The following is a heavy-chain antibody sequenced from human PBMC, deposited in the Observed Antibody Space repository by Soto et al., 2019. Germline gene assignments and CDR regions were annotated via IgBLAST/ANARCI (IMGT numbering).Heavy chain of an antibody. V-gene: IGHV3-74*01. J-gene: IGHJ4*02. Sequence: GGSLRLSCAASGFTFTNYWMHWVRQAPGKGLVWVSRINDDVSDTRYADSVKGRFTVSRDNAKNTLYLQMNSLRAEDTAVYYCARDKSGPADYCGQGTLVTVS. D-gene: IGHD5-12*01. CDR3: ARDKSGPADY. CDR2: INDDVSDT. CDR1: GFTFTNYW.